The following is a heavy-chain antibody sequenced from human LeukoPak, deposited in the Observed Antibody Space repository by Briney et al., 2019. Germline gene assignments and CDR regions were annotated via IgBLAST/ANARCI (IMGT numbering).Heavy chain of an antibody. CDR2: IGTSGDT. Sequence: GGSLILSCAASGFTFSRYDMHWVRQATGKGLEWVSVIGTSGDTYYAGSVKDRFTISRDISKNTLFLQMNSLRAEDTAVYFCARDGPDSLYFDYWGQGTLVTASP. D-gene: IGHD2-2*01. J-gene: IGHJ4*02. CDR1: GFTFSRYD. V-gene: IGHV3-13*04. CDR3: ARDGPDSLYFDY.